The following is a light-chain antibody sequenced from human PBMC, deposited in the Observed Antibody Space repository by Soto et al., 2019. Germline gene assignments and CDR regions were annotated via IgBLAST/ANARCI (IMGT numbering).Light chain of an antibody. V-gene: IGKV1-33*01. J-gene: IGKJ4*01. CDR2: GAS. CDR3: RQYDNLPVT. CDR1: QDISNY. Sequence: DLPMTQSPSSLSASVGDRVTITCQASQDISNYLSWYQQKPGKAPNLLIYGASNLATGVPSRFSGSGSGTDFTFSISSLQPEDIATYYCRQYDNLPVTFGGGTRVEI.